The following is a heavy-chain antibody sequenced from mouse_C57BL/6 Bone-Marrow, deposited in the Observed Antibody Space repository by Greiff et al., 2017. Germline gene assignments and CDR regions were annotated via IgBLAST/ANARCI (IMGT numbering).Heavy chain of an antibody. CDR1: GYTFTSYW. Sequence: VQLQQSGAELAKPGASVKLSCKASGYTFTSYWMHWVKQRPGPGLAWIGYFNPSSGYTKYNQKFKDKATLTADKSSSTAYMQLSSLTYEDSAVYYCARSYYYGSSHEYYAMDYWGQGTSVTVSS. D-gene: IGHD1-1*01. J-gene: IGHJ4*01. CDR3: ARSYYYGSSHEYYAMDY. V-gene: IGHV1-7*01. CDR2: FNPSSGYT.